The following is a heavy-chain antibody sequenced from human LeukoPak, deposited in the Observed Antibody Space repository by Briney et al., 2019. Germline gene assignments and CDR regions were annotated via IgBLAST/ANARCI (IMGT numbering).Heavy chain of an antibody. Sequence: GGSLLLSCAASGFTFSSYAMSWVRQAPGKGLEWVSAISGSGGSTYYADSVKGRFTISRDNSKNTLYLQMHSLRAEDTAVYYCAKTGFYCSSTSCYFDYWGQGTLVTVSS. V-gene: IGHV3-23*01. D-gene: IGHD2-2*01. CDR1: GFTFSSYA. CDR3: AKTGFYCSSTSCYFDY. J-gene: IGHJ4*02. CDR2: ISGSGGST.